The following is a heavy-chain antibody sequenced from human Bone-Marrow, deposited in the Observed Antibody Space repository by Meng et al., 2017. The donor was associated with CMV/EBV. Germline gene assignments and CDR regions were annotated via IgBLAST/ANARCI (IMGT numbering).Heavy chain of an antibody. CDR3: ARTSTGYDYFDY. CDR2: IIPILGIA. V-gene: IGHV1-69*02. Sequence: SVKVSCKASGGTFSSYTISWVRQAPGQGLEWMGRIIPILGIANYAQKFQGRVTITADKSTSTAYMELSSLGSEDTAVYYCARTSTGYDYFDYWGQGTLVTVSS. J-gene: IGHJ4*02. D-gene: IGHD5-12*01. CDR1: GGTFSSYT.